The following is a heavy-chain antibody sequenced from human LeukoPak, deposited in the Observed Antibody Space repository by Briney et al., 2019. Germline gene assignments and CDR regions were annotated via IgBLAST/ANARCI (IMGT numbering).Heavy chain of an antibody. D-gene: IGHD1-26*01. V-gene: IGHV4-34*01. Sequence: SETLSLTCAVYGGSFSGYYWSWIRQPPGKGLEWIGSIYHSGSTYYNPSLKSRVTISVDTSKNQFSLKLSSVTAADTAVYYCARGGGSYGGTFDIWGQGTMVTVSS. CDR2: IYHSGST. CDR1: GGSFSGYY. CDR3: ARGGGSYGGTFDI. J-gene: IGHJ3*02.